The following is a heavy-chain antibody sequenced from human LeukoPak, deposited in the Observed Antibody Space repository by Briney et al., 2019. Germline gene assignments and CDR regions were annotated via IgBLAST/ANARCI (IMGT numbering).Heavy chain of an antibody. CDR3: VRERGSRAFDN. CDR1: GFTFSSYG. J-gene: IGHJ3*02. Sequence: GGSLRLSCAASGFTFSSYGMHWVRQAPGKGPEWVGRITNKAAGFTTEYATSVKGRFIVSRDESKNSLYLEMNSLKTEDTAVYYCVRERGSRAFDNWGKGKMVSVFS. D-gene: IGHD3-10*01. V-gene: IGHV3-72*01. CDR2: ITNKAAGFTT.